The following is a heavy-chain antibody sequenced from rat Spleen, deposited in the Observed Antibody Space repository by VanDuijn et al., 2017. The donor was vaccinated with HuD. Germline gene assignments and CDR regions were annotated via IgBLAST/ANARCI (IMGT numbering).Heavy chain of an antibody. V-gene: IGHV2-43*01. CDR1: GFSLTSYH. CDR3: ARADRESYAHFDH. D-gene: IGHD1-12*01. Sequence: QVQLKESGPGLVQPSQTLSLTCTVSGFSLTSYHVIWVRQPPGKGLEWMGVVWTGGNTAYNSLLKSRLSISRDTSESQVFLKMNSLQTEDTATYYCARADRESYAHFDHWGQGVMVTVSS. J-gene: IGHJ2*01. CDR2: VWTGGNT.